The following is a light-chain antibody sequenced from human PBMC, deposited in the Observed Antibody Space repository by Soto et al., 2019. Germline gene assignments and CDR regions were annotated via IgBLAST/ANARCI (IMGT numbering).Light chain of an antibody. J-gene: IGKJ1*01. CDR2: GAS. CDR1: QSVSSSY. V-gene: IGKV3-20*01. Sequence: EIVLTQSPGTLSLSPGERATLSCRASQSVSSSYLAWYQQKPCQAPRLLIYGASSRATGIPDRFSGSGSGTDFTLTISRLEPEEFASYYCQQYGSSSAFGQGTKVEIK. CDR3: QQYGSSSA.